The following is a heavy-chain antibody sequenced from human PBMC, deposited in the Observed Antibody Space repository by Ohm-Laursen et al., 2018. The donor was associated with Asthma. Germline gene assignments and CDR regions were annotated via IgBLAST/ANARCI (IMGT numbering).Heavy chain of an antibody. J-gene: IGHJ4*02. CDR1: GFTFSSFA. Sequence: SLRLSCTASGFTFSSFAMHWVRQAPGKGLEWVAVISYDGSNKYYADSVRGRFTISRDYSQNTLYLQMNSLRPEDTAVYYCARDVMEWYLPAFDFWGQGTLVTVSS. CDR3: ARDVMEWYLPAFDF. D-gene: IGHD3-3*01. CDR2: ISYDGSNK. V-gene: IGHV3-30-3*01.